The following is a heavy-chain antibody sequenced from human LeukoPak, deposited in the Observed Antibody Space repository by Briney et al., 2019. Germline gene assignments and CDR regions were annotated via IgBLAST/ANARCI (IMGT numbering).Heavy chain of an antibody. D-gene: IGHD6-13*01. CDR1: GFTFSSYG. V-gene: IGHV3-30*02. CDR2: IRYDGSNK. Sequence: GGSLRLSCAASGFTFSSYGMHWVRQAPGKGLEWVAFIRYDGSNKYYADSVKGRFTISRDNSKNTLYLQMNSLRAEDTAVYYCAKDVIAAAGRVAFDIWGQGTMVTVSS. J-gene: IGHJ3*02. CDR3: AKDVIAAAGRVAFDI.